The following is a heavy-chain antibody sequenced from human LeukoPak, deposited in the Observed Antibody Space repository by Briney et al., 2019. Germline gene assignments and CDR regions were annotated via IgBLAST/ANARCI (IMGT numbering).Heavy chain of an antibody. Sequence: GGSLRLSCAASGFTVSSNYMTWVRQAPGKGLEWVSVIYSGGSTDYADSVKGRFTISRDSSKNTLYLQMNSLRAEGTAFYYCARDHCSGGSCCSAYWGQGTLVTVSS. J-gene: IGHJ4*02. D-gene: IGHD2-15*01. CDR1: GFTVSSNY. V-gene: IGHV3-53*01. CDR2: IYSGGST. CDR3: ARDHCSGGSCCSAY.